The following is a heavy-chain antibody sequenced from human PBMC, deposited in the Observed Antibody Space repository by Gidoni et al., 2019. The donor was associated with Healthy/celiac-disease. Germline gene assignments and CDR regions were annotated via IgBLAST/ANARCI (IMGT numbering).Heavy chain of an antibody. CDR2: IIPIFGTA. V-gene: IGHV1-69*01. Sequence: QVQLVQSGAEVKKPGSSVKVSCKASGGTFSSYAISWVRQAPGQGLAWMGGIIPIFGTANYAQKVQGRVTITADESTSTADMELSSLRSEDTAVYYCARSRYYYGSGSYYPYYYYGMDVWGQGTTVTVSS. CDR1: GGTFSSYA. CDR3: ARSRYYYGSGSYYPYYYYGMDV. J-gene: IGHJ6*02. D-gene: IGHD3-10*01.